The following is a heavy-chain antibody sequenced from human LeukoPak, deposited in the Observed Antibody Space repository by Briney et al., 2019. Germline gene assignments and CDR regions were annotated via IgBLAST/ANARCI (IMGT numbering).Heavy chain of an antibody. CDR3: AKARGYSSSSSFDY. Sequence: GGSLRLSCAASGFTFSSYAMSWVRQAPGKGREWVSGIRDSGGETYYADSVKGRFTISRDNSKNTLYLQMNSLRAEDTALYYCAKARGYSSSSSFDYWGQGTLVTVSS. V-gene: IGHV3-23*01. CDR2: IRDSGGET. D-gene: IGHD6-13*01. CDR1: GFTFSSYA. J-gene: IGHJ4*02.